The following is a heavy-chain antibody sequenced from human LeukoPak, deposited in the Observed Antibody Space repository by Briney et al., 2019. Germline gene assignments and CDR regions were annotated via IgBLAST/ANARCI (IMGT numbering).Heavy chain of an antibody. CDR2: ISSSGSSI. Sequence: GGSLRLSCAASGFTFSDYYMSWIRQAPGKGLEWVSYISSSGSSIYYADSVKGRFTISRDNAKNSLYLQMHSLRAEDTAMYHCARVGGVSWLVLGKAYYFDSWGQGTMVTVSS. CDR3: ARVGGVSWLVLGKAYYFDS. J-gene: IGHJ4*02. D-gene: IGHD6-19*01. V-gene: IGHV3-11*01. CDR1: GFTFSDYY.